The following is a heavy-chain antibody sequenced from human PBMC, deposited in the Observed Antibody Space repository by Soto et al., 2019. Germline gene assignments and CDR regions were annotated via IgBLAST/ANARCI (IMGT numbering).Heavy chain of an antibody. D-gene: IGHD6-13*01. Sequence: EVQLLESGGGLVQPGGSLRLSCAASGFTVASYAMSWVRQAPGKGLEWVSGISGSGGNTYNADSVKGRFTISRDNSKHTLYLDMISLRAEDTAVYYCGKGLSIAAAGTFDYWGQRTLVTVSS. V-gene: IGHV3-23*01. CDR2: ISGSGGNT. J-gene: IGHJ4*02. CDR1: GFTVASYA. CDR3: GKGLSIAAAGTFDY.